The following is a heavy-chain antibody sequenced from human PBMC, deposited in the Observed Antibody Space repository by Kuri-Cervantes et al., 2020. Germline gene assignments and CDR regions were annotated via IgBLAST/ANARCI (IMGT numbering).Heavy chain of an antibody. CDR1: GFTFSSYW. CDR3: ARDFRVLWFGELSAIDY. Sequence: GESLKISCAASGFTFSSYWMHWVRQAPGKGLVWVSRINSDGSSTSYADSVKGRFTISSDNAKNTMYLQMNSLRAEDTAVYYCARDFRVLWFGELSAIDYWGQGTLVTVSS. CDR2: INSDGSST. J-gene: IGHJ4*02. V-gene: IGHV3-74*01. D-gene: IGHD3-10*01.